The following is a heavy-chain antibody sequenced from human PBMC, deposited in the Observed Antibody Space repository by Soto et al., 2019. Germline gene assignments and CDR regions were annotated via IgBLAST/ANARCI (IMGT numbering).Heavy chain of an antibody. CDR3: AHTRISISGVAIIPGYFDY. D-gene: IGHD3-3*01. CDR2: IYWDDDK. V-gene: IGHV2-5*02. Sequence: GSGPTLVNPTQTLTLTCTFSGFSLSTSGVGVGWIRQPPGKALECLALIYWDDDKRYSPSLKSRLTVTKDTSKNQVVLTLTDMDPVDSGTYYCAHTRISISGVAIIPGYFDYPCPGALVTVSS. CDR1: GFSLSTSGVG. J-gene: IGHJ4*02.